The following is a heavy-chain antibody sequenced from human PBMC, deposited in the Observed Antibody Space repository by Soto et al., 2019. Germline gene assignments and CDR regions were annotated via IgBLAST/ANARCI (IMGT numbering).Heavy chain of an antibody. Sequence: QVQLVESGGGVVQPGRSLRLSCAASGFTFSTYAMHWVRQAPGKGLEWVAIISYHGSNKYYADSVKGGFTISRDNSKNTLYLQMNSLRTEDTAVYYCAKTPYSGHDWHLVVALDYWGQGTLVTVSS. CDR2: ISYHGSNK. J-gene: IGHJ4*02. CDR1: GFTFSTYA. D-gene: IGHD5-12*01. V-gene: IGHV3-30*18. CDR3: AKTPYSGHDWHLVVALDY.